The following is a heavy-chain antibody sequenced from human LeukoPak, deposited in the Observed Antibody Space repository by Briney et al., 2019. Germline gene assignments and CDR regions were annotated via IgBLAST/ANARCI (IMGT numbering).Heavy chain of an antibody. V-gene: IGHV4-38-2*02. D-gene: IGHD5-18*01. CDR3: AREQPGYMDV. CDR2: IYHSGST. Sequence: KPSETLSLTCTVSGYSISSGYYWGWIRQPPGKGLEWIGSIYHSGSTNYNPSLKSRVTISVDKSKNQFSLKLSSVTAADTAVYYCAREQPGYMDVWGKGTTVTVSS. J-gene: IGHJ6*03. CDR1: GYSISSGYY.